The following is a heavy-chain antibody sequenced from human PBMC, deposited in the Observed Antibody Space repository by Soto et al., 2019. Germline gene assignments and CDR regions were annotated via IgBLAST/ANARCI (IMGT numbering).Heavy chain of an antibody. V-gene: IGHV3-21*01. CDR3: ARLSQGIAASAPMFDP. CDR1: GFTFSTYA. D-gene: IGHD6-13*01. Sequence: PGGSLRLSCAASGFTFSTYAMNWVRQAPGKGLEWVSNIGGSGRNTYYAESVKGRFTISRDNAKNSLYLQMNSLRAEDTAVYYCARLSQGIAASAPMFDPWGQGTLVTVSS. CDR2: IGGSGRNT. J-gene: IGHJ5*02.